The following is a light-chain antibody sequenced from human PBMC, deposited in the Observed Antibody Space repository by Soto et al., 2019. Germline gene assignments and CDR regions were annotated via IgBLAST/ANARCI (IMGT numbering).Light chain of an antibody. CDR2: KAS. Sequence: DIQMPQSPSAMSASVGDRVSITCRASQGISNYLAWFQQKPGKVPKRLIYKASTLKSGVPSRFSGSGSGTEFTLTISSLQPDDFATYYCQHYNSYSEAFGQGTKVDIK. CDR3: QHYNSYSEA. J-gene: IGKJ1*01. V-gene: IGKV1-17*03. CDR1: QGISNY.